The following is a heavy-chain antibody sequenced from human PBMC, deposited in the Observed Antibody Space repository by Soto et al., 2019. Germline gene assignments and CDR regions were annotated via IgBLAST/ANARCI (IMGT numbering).Heavy chain of an antibody. D-gene: IGHD6-13*01. V-gene: IGHV3-21*01. Sequence: PGGSLRLSCAASGFTFSSYSMNWVRQAPGKGLEWVSSISSSSSYIYYADSVKGRFTISRDNAKNSLYLQMNSLRAEDTAVYYCARDIAAAGNIDYYYYGMDVWGQGTTVTVSS. CDR3: ARDIAAAGNIDYYYYGMDV. J-gene: IGHJ6*02. CDR2: ISSSSSYI. CDR1: GFTFSSYS.